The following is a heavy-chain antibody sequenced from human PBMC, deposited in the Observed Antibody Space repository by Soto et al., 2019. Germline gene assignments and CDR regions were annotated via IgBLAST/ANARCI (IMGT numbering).Heavy chain of an antibody. D-gene: IGHD3-9*01. V-gene: IGHV3-48*01. CDR3: ARESLLRYFDWYPDAFDI. CDR1: GFTFSSYS. J-gene: IGHJ3*02. CDR2: ISSSSTI. Sequence: GGSLRLSCAASGFTFSSYSMNWVRQAPGKGLEWVSYISSSSTIYYADSVKGRFTISRDNAKNSLYLQMNSLRAEDTAVYYCARESLLRYFDWYPDAFDIWGQGTMVTVSS.